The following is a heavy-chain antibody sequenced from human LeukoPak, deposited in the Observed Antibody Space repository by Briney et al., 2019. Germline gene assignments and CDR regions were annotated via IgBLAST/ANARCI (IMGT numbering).Heavy chain of an antibody. CDR3: AKYGSGRTTVTTVQYYFDY. CDR1: GFTFSNHW. V-gene: IGHV3-7*03. J-gene: IGHJ4*02. CDR2: VKQDGSEK. D-gene: IGHD4-17*01. Sequence: GGSLRLSCAASGFTFSNHWMSWVRHAPGEGLEWVANVKQDGSEKYYVDSVKGRFTISRDNSKNTLYLQMNSLRAEDTAVYYCAKYGSGRTTVTTVQYYFDYWGQGTLVTVSS.